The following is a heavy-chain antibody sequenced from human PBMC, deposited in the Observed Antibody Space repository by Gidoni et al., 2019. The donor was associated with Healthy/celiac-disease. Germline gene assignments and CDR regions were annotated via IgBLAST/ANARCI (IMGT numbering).Heavy chain of an antibody. CDR2: ISISSSYI. V-gene: IGHV3-21*01. CDR3: ARVSEVSAEWLLNGNFDY. Sequence: EVQLVESGGGLVKPGGSLRLSCAASGFTFSSYSRNWVRQAPGKGLEWVSSISISSSYIYYADSGKGRFTISRDNAKNSLYLQMNSLRAEDTAVYYCARVSEVSAEWLLNGNFDYWGQGTLVTVSS. CDR1: GFTFSSYS. D-gene: IGHD3-3*01. J-gene: IGHJ4*02.